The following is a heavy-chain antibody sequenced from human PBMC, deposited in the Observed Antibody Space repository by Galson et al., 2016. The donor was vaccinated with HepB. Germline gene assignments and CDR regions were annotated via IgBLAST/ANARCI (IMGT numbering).Heavy chain of an antibody. CDR3: AKVATPNRNYENWFDS. D-gene: IGHD4-11*01. CDR2: IRGSGGSP. Sequence: SLRLSCAASGFSFSNYAISWVRQTPGKGLEWVSDIRGSGGSPYYADSVKGRFTISRDNSKNTLNLQMNSLRAEDTAVYYCAKVATPNRNYENWFDSWGQGTLVTVSS. CDR1: GFSFSNYA. J-gene: IGHJ5*01. V-gene: IGHV3-23*01.